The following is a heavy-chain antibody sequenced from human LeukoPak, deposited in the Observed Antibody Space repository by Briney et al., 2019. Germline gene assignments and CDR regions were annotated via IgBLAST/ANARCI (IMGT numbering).Heavy chain of an antibody. Sequence: SETLSLTRTVSGGSISSYYWSWIRQPPGKGLEWIGYIYYSGSTNYNPSLKSRVTISVDTSKNQFSLKLSSVTAADTAVYYCAREPRLNRDNGAFDIWGQGTMVTVSS. CDR2: IYYSGST. CDR1: GGSISSYY. D-gene: IGHD2-8*01. J-gene: IGHJ3*02. V-gene: IGHV4-59*01. CDR3: AREPRLNRDNGAFDI.